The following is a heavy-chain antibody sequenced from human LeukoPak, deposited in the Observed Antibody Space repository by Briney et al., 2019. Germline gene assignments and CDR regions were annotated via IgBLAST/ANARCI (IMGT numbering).Heavy chain of an antibody. D-gene: IGHD2-2*01. CDR2: INPSGGST. J-gene: IGHJ4*02. CDR3: ARSRAPQVVPAAISY. V-gene: IGHV1-46*01. Sequence: PGASVKFSCKASGYTFTSYYMHWVRQAPGQGLEWMGIINPSGGSTSYAQKFQGRVTMTRDTSTSTVYMELSSLRSEDTAVYYCARSRAPQVVPAAISYWGQGTLVTVSS. CDR1: GYTFTSYY.